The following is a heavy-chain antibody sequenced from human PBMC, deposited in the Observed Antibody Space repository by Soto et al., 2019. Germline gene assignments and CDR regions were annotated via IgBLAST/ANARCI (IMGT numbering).Heavy chain of an antibody. J-gene: IGHJ6*02. CDR3: ARGDGTIFGVVIMGGMDV. CDR1: GFTFSSYA. Sequence: QVQLVESGGGVVQPGRSLRLSCAASGFTFSSYAMHWVRQAPGKGLEWVAVISYDGSNKYYADSVKGRFTISRDNSKNTLYLQMNSLRAEDTAVYYCARGDGTIFGVVIMGGMDVWGQGTMVTVSS. CDR2: ISYDGSNK. V-gene: IGHV3-30-3*01. D-gene: IGHD3-3*01.